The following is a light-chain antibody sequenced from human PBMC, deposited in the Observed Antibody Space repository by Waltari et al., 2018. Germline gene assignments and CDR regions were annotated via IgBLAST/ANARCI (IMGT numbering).Light chain of an antibody. CDR1: PSISSW. V-gene: IGKV1-5*03. CDR2: TAS. J-gene: IGKJ2*01. Sequence: DIQMTQSAPTLSASVGESVTITGRASPSISSWLAWYQQKPGKAPKLLIYTASTLKSGVPSRFSGSGSGTEFTLTISSLQPDDFATYYCQQYNSYSGYTFGQGTKLEIK. CDR3: QQYNSYSGYT.